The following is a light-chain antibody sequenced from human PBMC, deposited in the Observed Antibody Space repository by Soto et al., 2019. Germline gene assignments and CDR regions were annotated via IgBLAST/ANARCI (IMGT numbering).Light chain of an antibody. CDR2: EVN. J-gene: IGLJ3*02. V-gene: IGLV2-14*01. Sequence: QSALTQPASVSGSPGQSITISCTGTSSDIGGYNYVSWYQQHPGKAPKLTIYEVNNRPSGVSNRFSGSKSGNTASLTISGLQAEDEADYYCSSYTSSSTLWVFGGGTKLTVL. CDR1: SSDIGGYNY. CDR3: SSYTSSSTLWV.